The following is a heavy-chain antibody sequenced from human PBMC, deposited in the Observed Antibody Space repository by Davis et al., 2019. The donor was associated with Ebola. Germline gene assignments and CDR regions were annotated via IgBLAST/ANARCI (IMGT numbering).Heavy chain of an antibody. Sequence: GESLKISCKGSGYSFTSYWIGWVRQMPGKGLEWMGIIYPGDSDTSYSPSFQGQVTISADKSISTAYLQWSSLKASDTAMDYCARIDGLEYSSSWYGGGGFQHWGQGTLVTVSS. CDR2: IYPGDSDT. D-gene: IGHD6-13*01. CDR3: ARIDGLEYSSSWYGGGGFQH. V-gene: IGHV5-51*01. CDR1: GYSFTSYW. J-gene: IGHJ1*01.